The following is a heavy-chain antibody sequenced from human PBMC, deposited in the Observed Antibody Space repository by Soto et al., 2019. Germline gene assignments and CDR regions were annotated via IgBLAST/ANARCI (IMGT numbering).Heavy chain of an antibody. CDR1: GGSVSSGSYY. CDR3: AREPYGDYYWFDP. J-gene: IGHJ5*02. Sequence: QVQLQESGPGLVKPSETLSLTCTVSGGSVSSGSYYWSWIRQPPGKGLEWIGYIYYSGCTNYNPSLKSRVTISVDTSKNQFSLKLSSVTAADTAVYYCAREPYGDYYWFDPWGQGTLVTVSS. D-gene: IGHD4-17*01. V-gene: IGHV4-61*01. CDR2: IYYSGCT.